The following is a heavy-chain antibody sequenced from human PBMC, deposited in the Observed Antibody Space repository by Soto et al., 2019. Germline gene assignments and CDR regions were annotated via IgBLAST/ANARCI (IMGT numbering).Heavy chain of an antibody. CDR1: GFTFRIYS. CDR2: ISSSSSYI. Sequence: GGSLRLSCAASGFTFRIYSMNWVRQAPGKGLEWVSSISSSSSYIYYADSVKDRFTISRDNAKNSLYLEMNSLRGEDTAVYYRARGARDTTMIPHDIWRQGTTVTVSS. CDR3: ARGARDTTMIPHDI. V-gene: IGHV3-21*06. D-gene: IGHD5-18*01. J-gene: IGHJ3*02.